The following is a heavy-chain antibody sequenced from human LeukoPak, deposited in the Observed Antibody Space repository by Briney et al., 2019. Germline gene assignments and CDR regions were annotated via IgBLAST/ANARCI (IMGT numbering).Heavy chain of an antibody. Sequence: GGSLRLSCAASGFTVDSNYLSWVRQAPGKGLEWVSIIYSGGNTYYADSVKGRFTISRDNSKNTLYLQMNSLRAEDTAVYYCARPKYYDSSGSDAFDIWGQGTMVTVSS. CDR3: ARPKYYDSSGSDAFDI. V-gene: IGHV3-53*01. D-gene: IGHD3-22*01. CDR2: IYSGGNT. J-gene: IGHJ3*02. CDR1: GFTVDSNY.